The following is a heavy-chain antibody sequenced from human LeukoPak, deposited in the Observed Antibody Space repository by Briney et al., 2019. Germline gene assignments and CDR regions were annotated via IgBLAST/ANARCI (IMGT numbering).Heavy chain of an antibody. J-gene: IGHJ2*01. CDR3: ARDQSAAGYWYFDL. Sequence: SETLSLTCTVSGGSISSYYWSWIRQPAGKGLEWIGRIYTSGSTNYNPSLKSRVSMSVDTSKNQVSLKLSSVTAADTAVYYCARDQSAAGYWYFDLWGRGTLVSVSS. CDR1: GGSISSYY. CDR2: IYTSGST. V-gene: IGHV4-4*07. D-gene: IGHD6-19*01.